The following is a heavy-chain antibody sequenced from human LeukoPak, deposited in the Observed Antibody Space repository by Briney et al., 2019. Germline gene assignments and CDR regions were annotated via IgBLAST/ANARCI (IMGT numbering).Heavy chain of an antibody. CDR3: AKDLHGGYSSDY. J-gene: IGHJ4*02. CDR1: GFTFNNIG. D-gene: IGHD4-23*01. CDR2: IDFEGVDK. V-gene: IGHV3-30*02. Sequence: GGSLRLSCAASGFTFNNIGMHWVRQAPGKGLEFVSFIDFEGVDKYYADSVKGRFTISTDYSKATLYLQMNSLRPEDTAIYYCAKDLHGGYSSDYWGQGTLVTVSS.